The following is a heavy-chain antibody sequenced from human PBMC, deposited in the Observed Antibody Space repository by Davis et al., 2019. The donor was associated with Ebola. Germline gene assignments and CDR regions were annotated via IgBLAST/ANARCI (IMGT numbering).Heavy chain of an antibody. Sequence: AASVKVSCKASGYTFTGYYMHWVRQAPGQGLEWMGWINPNSGGTHYAQKFQGRVTMTRDTSISTAYMERSRLRSDETAVYYCARGKGGTYDILTWGMDVWGQGTTVTVSS. CDR2: INPNSGGT. V-gene: IGHV1-2*02. CDR1: GYTFTGYY. J-gene: IGHJ6*02. D-gene: IGHD3-9*01. CDR3: ARGKGGTYDILTWGMDV.